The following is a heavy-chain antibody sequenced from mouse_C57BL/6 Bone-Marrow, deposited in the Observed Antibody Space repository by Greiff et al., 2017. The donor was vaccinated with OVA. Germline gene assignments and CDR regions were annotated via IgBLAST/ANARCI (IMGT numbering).Heavy chain of an antibody. CDR2: IHPNSGST. CDR1: GYTFTSYW. V-gene: IGHV1-64*01. CDR3: ARRVLRIFMDY. J-gene: IGHJ4*01. D-gene: IGHD1-1*01. Sequence: QVQLQQPGAELVKPGASVKLSCKASGYTFTSYWMHWVKQRPGQGLEWIGMIHPNSGSTNYNEKFKSKATLTVDKSSGTAYMQLSSLTSEDSAVYYCARRVLRIFMDYWGQGTSVTVSS.